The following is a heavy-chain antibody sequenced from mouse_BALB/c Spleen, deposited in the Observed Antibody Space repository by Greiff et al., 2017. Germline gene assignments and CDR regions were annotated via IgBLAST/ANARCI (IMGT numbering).Heavy chain of an antibody. D-gene: IGHD2-4*01. CDR2: ISSGSSTI. CDR1: GFTFSSFG. Sequence: EVKLMESGGGLVQPGGSRKLSCAASGFTFSSFGMHWVRQAPEKGLEWVAYISSGSSTIYYADTVKGRFTISRDNPKNTLFLQMTSLRSEDTAMYYCASYDYDEGYWGQGTTLTVSS. CDR3: ASYDYDEGY. J-gene: IGHJ2*01. V-gene: IGHV5-17*02.